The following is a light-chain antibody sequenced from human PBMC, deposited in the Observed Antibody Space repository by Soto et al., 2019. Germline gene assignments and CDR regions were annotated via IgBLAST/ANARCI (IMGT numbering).Light chain of an antibody. Sequence: QSVLTQPPSASGTPGQRVTMSCSGSRPNIGSNTVNWYQQLAGTAPNLLIYDNHRRPSGIPDRFSGSKSGTSATLDITGLQTGDEADYYCGTWDSSLSSYVFGTGTKLTVL. CDR1: RPNIGSNT. CDR2: DNH. CDR3: GTWDSSLSSYV. J-gene: IGLJ1*01. V-gene: IGLV1-51*01.